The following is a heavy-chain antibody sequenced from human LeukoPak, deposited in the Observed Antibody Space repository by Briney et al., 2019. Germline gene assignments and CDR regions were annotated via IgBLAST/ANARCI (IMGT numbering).Heavy chain of an antibody. Sequence: EASVKVSCKASGGTFSSYTNSWVRQAPGQGLEWMGRIIPILGIANYAQKFQGRVTITADKSTSTAYMELSSLRSEDTAVYYCARFRDFWSGSKDAFDIWGQGTMVTVSS. CDR1: GGTFSSYT. V-gene: IGHV1-69*02. CDR3: ARFRDFWSGSKDAFDI. CDR2: IIPILGIA. J-gene: IGHJ3*02. D-gene: IGHD3-3*01.